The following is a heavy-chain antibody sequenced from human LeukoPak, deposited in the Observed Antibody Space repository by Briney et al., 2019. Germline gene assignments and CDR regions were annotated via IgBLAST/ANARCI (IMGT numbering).Heavy chain of an antibody. Sequence: ASVKVSCKASGYTFNGYYMHWVRQAPGQGLEWMGWINPNSGATNYAQKFQGRVTMTRDTSISTAYMELSRLRSDDTAVYYCARVSYYDYVWGSYRRSYYFDYWGQGTLVTVSS. CDR2: INPNSGAT. V-gene: IGHV1-2*02. CDR3: ARVSYYDYVWGSYRRSYYFDY. CDR1: GYTFNGYY. D-gene: IGHD3-16*02. J-gene: IGHJ4*02.